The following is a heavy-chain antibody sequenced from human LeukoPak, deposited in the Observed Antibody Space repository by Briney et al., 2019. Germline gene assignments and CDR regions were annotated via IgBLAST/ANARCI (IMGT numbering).Heavy chain of an antibody. CDR1: GFTFSSNW. J-gene: IGHJ4*02. Sequence: GGSLRLSCAASGFTFSSNWMHWVRQAPGKGLVWVSRINEDGSTTNYADSVKGRSAIFRDNAKNTLYLQMNCLRAEDTAVYYCVRDLGGRSGHWGQGTLVTVSS. CDR2: INEDGSTT. CDR3: VRDLGGRSGH. D-gene: IGHD1-26*01. V-gene: IGHV3-74*01.